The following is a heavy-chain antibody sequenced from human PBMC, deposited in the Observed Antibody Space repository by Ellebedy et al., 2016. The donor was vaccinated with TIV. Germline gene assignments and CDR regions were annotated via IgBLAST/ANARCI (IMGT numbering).Heavy chain of an antibody. D-gene: IGHD5-18*01. CDR2: ISYDGSNK. CDR3: ARGPGYSYGYGRFDY. Sequence: GGSLRLSCAASGFTFSSYAMHWVRQAPGKGLEWVAVISYDGSNKYYADSVKGRFTISRDNAKNSLYLQMNSLRAEDTAVYYCARGPGYSYGYGRFDYWGQGTLVTVSS. V-gene: IGHV3-30-3*01. J-gene: IGHJ4*02. CDR1: GFTFSSYA.